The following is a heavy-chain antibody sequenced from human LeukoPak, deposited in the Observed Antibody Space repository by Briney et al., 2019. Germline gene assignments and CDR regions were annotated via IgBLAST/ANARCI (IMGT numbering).Heavy chain of an antibody. Sequence: PSQTLSLTCTVSGGAISSYYWSCIRQPPGKGLEWRGYIYYSGSTNYSTSLKTRVNISVDTSINQFSLKLSSVTAADAAVYYCARVVLGSGWYSDYYYMDVWGKGTTVTVSS. V-gene: IGHV4-59*12. CDR1: GGAISSYY. CDR3: ARVVLGSGWYSDYYYMDV. D-gene: IGHD6-19*01. J-gene: IGHJ6*03. CDR2: IYYSGST.